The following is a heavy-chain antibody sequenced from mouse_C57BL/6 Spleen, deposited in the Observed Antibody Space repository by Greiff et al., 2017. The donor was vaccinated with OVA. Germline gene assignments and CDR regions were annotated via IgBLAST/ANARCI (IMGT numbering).Heavy chain of an antibody. D-gene: IGHD2-2*01. CDR1: GFSLTSYG. V-gene: IGHV2-3*01. J-gene: IGHJ4*01. CDR3: ARWLRGKAMDY. CDR2: IWGDGST. Sequence: VQRVESGPGLVAPSQSLSITCTVSGFSLTSYGVSWVRQPPGKGLEWLGVIWGDGSTNYHSALISRLSISKDNSKSQVFLKLNSLQSDDTATYYCARWLRGKAMDYWGQGTSVTVSS.